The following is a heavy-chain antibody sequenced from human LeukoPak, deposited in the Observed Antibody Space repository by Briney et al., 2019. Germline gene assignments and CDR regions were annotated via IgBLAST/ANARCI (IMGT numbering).Heavy chain of an antibody. J-gene: IGHJ6*02. CDR1: GGSISSYY. CDR2: IYTSGST. V-gene: IGHV4-4*07. CDR3: ARDSGVWFGESMTYYYGMDV. Sequence: SETLSLTCTVSGGSISSYYWSWIRQPAGKGLEWIGRIYTSGSTNYNPSLKSRVTMSVDTSKNQFSLTLSSVTAADTAVYYCARDSGVWFGESMTYYYGMDVWGQGTTVTVSS. D-gene: IGHD3-10*01.